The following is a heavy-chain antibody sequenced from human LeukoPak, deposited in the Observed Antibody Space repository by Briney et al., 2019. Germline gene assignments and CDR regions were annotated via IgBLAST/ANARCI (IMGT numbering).Heavy chain of an antibody. CDR2: IYSDNT. Sequence: GGSLRLPCTVSGFTVSTNSMSWVRQAPGKGLEWVSFIYSDNTHYSDSVKGRFTISRDNSKNTLYLQMNSLRAEDTAVYYCARIVVVVAANYFDYWGQGTLVTVSS. V-gene: IGHV3-66*02. CDR3: ARIVVVVAANYFDY. D-gene: IGHD2-15*01. CDR1: GFTVSTNS. J-gene: IGHJ4*02.